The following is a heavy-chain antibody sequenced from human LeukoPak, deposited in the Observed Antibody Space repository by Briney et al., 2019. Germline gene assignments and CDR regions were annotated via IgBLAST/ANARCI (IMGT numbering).Heavy chain of an antibody. J-gene: IGHJ4*02. CDR3: ARDRYCSGGSCYYFDY. D-gene: IGHD2-15*01. CDR1: GYTFTSYA. CDR2: INAGNGNT. Sequence: GASVKVSCKASGYTFTSYAMHWVRQARGQRLEWMGWINAGNGNTKYSQKFQGRVTITRDTSASTAYMELSSLRSEDTAVYYCARDRYCSGGSCYYFDYWGQGTLVTVSS. V-gene: IGHV1-3*01.